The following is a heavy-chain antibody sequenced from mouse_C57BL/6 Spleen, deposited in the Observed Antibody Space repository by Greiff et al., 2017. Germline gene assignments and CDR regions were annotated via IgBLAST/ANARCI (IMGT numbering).Heavy chain of an antibody. V-gene: IGHV1-15*01. CDR3: TRSDYGSRLFAY. CDR1: GYTFTDYE. J-gene: IGHJ3*01. CDR2: IDPANGGT. Sequence: QVQLQQSGAELVRPGASVTLSCKASGYTFTDYEMHWVKQTPVHGLEWIGAIDPANGGTAYNQKFKGKAILTADKSSSTAYMELRSLTSEDSAVYDCTRSDYGSRLFAYWGQGTLVTVSA. D-gene: IGHD1-1*01.